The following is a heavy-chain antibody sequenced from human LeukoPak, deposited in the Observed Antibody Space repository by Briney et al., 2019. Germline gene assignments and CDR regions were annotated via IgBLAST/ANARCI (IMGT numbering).Heavy chain of an antibody. Sequence: PSEXLSLTCDVSAYSISSGYYWAWIRKPPGKGVEGIFSIYRSGSPYYNPSLKSRLTMSVDTSNNQFSLNLRSVTAADTAVYYCARLLDYGVRNFDYWGQGTLVTVSS. D-gene: IGHD4-17*01. J-gene: IGHJ4*02. V-gene: IGHV4-38-2*01. CDR3: ARLLDYGVRNFDY. CDR2: IYRSGSP. CDR1: AYSISSGYY.